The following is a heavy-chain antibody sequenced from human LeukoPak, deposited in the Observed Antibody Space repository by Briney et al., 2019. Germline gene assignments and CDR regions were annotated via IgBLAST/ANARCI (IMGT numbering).Heavy chain of an antibody. V-gene: IGHV1-2*02. CDR2: INPKSGGT. CDR3: ARGGSYDHFDY. D-gene: IGHD1-26*01. CDR1: GYAFTGYY. Sequence: ASVKVSCKASGYAFTGYYIHWVRQAPGQGLEWMAWINPKSGGTNFAQKFQGRVTMTSDTSISTSYMELRRLRSDDTAVYYCARGGSYDHFDYWGQGTLVTVSS. J-gene: IGHJ4*02.